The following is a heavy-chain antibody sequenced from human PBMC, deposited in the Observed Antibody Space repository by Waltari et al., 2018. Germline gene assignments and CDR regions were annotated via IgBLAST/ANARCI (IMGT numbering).Heavy chain of an antibody. CDR3: ARELTFDYGLPTDAFDI. D-gene: IGHD4-17*01. CDR1: GFTFSSYW. V-gene: IGHV3-74*01. CDR2: INSDGSST. Sequence: EVQLVESGGGLVQPGGSLRLSCAASGFTFSSYWMHWVRQAPGKGLVWVSRINSDGSSTSYADSVKGRFTISRDNAKNTLYLQMNSLRAEDTAVYYCARELTFDYGLPTDAFDIWGQGTMVTVSS. J-gene: IGHJ3*02.